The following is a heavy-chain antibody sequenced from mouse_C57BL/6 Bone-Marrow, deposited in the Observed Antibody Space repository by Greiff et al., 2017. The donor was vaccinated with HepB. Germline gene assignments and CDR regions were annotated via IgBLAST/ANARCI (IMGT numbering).Heavy chain of an antibody. CDR1: GYAFSSYW. D-gene: IGHD1-1*01. Sequence: QVQLKESGAELVKPGASVKISCKASGYAFSSYWMNWVKQRPGKGLEWIGQIYPGDGDTNYNGKFKGKATLTADKSSSTAYMQLSSLTSEDSAVYFCARGGTTVVSYFDYWGQGTTLTVSS. CDR3: ARGGTTVVSYFDY. CDR2: IYPGDGDT. V-gene: IGHV1-80*01. J-gene: IGHJ2*01.